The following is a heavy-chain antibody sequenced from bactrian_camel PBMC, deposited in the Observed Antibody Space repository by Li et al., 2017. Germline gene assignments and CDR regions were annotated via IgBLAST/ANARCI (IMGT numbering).Heavy chain of an antibody. CDR1: GYTYRRAC. J-gene: IGHJ4*01. V-gene: IGHV3S53*01. CDR2: VDSGHTT. Sequence: VQLVESGGGLVQPGGSLRLSCAASGYTYRRACMGWFRQAPGKEREVVATVDSGHTTNAADSVKGRFTISRDNAKNTVSLQMNTLKPEDAARYYCVGGRSTYSDGSLVFWGQGTQVTVS. D-gene: IGHD4*01. CDR3: VGGRSTYSDGSLVF.